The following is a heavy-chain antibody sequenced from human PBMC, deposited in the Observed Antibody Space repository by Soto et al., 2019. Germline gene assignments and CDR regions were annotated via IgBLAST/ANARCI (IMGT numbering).Heavy chain of an antibody. J-gene: IGHJ4*02. Sequence: SVKVSSKASGLTFSSYAISWVRQAPGQGLEWMGGISPIVGTADYAQKFQGRVTITADKSTSTAYMELSNLRAEDTAVYYCARDRGYSSSSRGPYYFDYWGQGTLVTVSS. V-gene: IGHV1-69*06. CDR3: ARDRGYSSSSRGPYYFDY. D-gene: IGHD6-6*01. CDR2: ISPIVGTA. CDR1: GLTFSSYA.